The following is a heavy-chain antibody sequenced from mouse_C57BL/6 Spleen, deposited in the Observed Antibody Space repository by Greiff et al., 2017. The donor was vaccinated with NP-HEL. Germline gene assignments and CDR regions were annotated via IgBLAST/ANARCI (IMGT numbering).Heavy chain of an antibody. CDR2: INPNNGGT. D-gene: IGHD2-4*01. J-gene: IGHJ3*01. CDR3: AYDYDPAWFAD. Sequence: EVQLQQSGPELVKPGASVKISCKASGYTFTDYYMNWVKQSHGKSLEWIGDINPNNGGTSYNQKFKGKATLTVDKSSSTAYMELRSLTSEDSAVYYCAYDYDPAWFADRGQGTLVTVSA. CDR1: GYTFTDYY. V-gene: IGHV1-26*01.